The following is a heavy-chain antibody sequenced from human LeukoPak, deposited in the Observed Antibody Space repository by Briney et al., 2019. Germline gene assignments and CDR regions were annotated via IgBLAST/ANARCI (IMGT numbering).Heavy chain of an antibody. J-gene: IGHJ4*02. V-gene: IGHV4-34*01. D-gene: IGHD2-2*02. Sequence: PSETLSLTCAVYGGSFSGYCWSWIRQPPGKGLEWIGEINHSGSTNYNPSLKSRVTISVDTSKNQFSLKLSSVTAADTAVYYCARVPYQPLLYPDYWGQGTLVTVSS. CDR3: ARVPYQPLLYPDY. CDR1: GGSFSGYC. CDR2: INHSGST.